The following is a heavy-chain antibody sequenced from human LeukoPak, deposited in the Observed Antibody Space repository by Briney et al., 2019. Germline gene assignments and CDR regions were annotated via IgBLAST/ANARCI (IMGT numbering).Heavy chain of an antibody. V-gene: IGHV3-53*01. J-gene: IGHJ4*02. Sequence: AGGSLRLSCVASGFTVSSNYMSWVRQAPGKGLEWVSVIYSGGSTYYADSVKGRFTISRDNSKNTLYLQMNSLRAEDTAVYYCAFSGDYDDYWGQGTLVTVSS. CDR3: AFSGDYDDY. CDR1: GFTVSSNY. D-gene: IGHD4-17*01. CDR2: IYSGGST.